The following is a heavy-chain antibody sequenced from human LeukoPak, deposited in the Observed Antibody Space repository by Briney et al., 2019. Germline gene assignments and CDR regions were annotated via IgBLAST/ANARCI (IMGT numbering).Heavy chain of an antibody. V-gene: IGHV3-11*06. D-gene: IGHD5-18*01. CDR2: ISSSGSYT. CDR3: AREGYNSGPIPFDS. Sequence: PEGSLKLCCAAAGFTFTVYYMRWFRRCPGKGLGFVSDISSSGSYTNDAVSVKGRFTISRDNAKNSLHLEMNSLRVEDTAVYYCAREGYNSGPIPFDSWGQGTLVTVSS. J-gene: IGHJ5*01. CDR1: GFTFTVYY.